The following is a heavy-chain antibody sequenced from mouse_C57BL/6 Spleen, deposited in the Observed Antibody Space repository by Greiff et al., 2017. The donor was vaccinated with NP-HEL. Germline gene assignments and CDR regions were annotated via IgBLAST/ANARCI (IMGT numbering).Heavy chain of an antibody. CDR1: GYTFTGYW. CDR2: IGPDSGGT. J-gene: IGHJ4*01. CDR3: ARSRDYEDMDY. Sequence: VQLQQPGAELVKPGASVKLSCTASGYTFTGYWMHWVKQRPGRGLEWIGRIGPDSGGTKYNEKFKSKATLTVDKPSSTAYMQLSSLTSEDYAVYYCARSRDYEDMDYWGQGTSVTVSS. V-gene: IGHV1-72*01.